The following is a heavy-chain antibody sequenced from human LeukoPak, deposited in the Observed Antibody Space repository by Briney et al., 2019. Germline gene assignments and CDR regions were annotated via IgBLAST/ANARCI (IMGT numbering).Heavy chain of an antibody. V-gene: IGHV1-18*01. Sequence: ASVKVSCKASGYTFTSYGMSWVRQAPGQGLEWMAWISVYNGNTKYAQKVQGRVTMTTDTSTSTVYMELRSLRSDDTAVYYCARLRDHYDFWSGDAFDIWGQGTMVTVSS. D-gene: IGHD3-3*01. CDR3: ARLRDHYDFWSGDAFDI. CDR2: ISVYNGNT. J-gene: IGHJ3*02. CDR1: GYTFTSYG.